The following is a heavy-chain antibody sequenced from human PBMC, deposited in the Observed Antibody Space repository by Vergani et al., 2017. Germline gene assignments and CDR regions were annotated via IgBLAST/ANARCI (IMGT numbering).Heavy chain of an antibody. D-gene: IGHD4-23*01. J-gene: IGHJ3*02. V-gene: IGHV1-58*01. CDR1: GFTFTSSA. CDR2: IVVGSGNT. Sequence: QMQLVQSGPEVKKPGTSVKVSCKASGFTFTSSAVQWVRQARGQRLEWRGWIVVGSGNTNYAQKFQERVTITRDMSTRTAYMELSSLSSEDTAVYYCAASSVAYGGSVRVVDIWGQGTMVTVSS. CDR3: AASSVAYGGSVRVVDI.